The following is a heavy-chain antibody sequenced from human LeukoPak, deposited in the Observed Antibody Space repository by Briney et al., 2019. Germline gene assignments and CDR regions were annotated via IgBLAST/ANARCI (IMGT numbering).Heavy chain of an antibody. CDR3: ARAQVGYNWFDP. D-gene: IGHD1-26*01. CDR1: GFAVSDYT. CDR2: ISRSQTYI. J-gene: IGHJ5*02. Sequence: PGGSLRLSCAASGFAVSDYTMNWVRQAPGKVLEWISSISRSQTYIYYADSVKGRFAISKDNAENSLYLQMNSLRAEDTAVYYCARAQVGYNWFDPWGQGTLVSVSS. V-gene: IGHV3-21*01.